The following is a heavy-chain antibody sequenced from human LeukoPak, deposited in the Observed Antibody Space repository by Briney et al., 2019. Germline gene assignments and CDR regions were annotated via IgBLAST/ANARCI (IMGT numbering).Heavy chain of an antibody. J-gene: IGHJ4*02. Sequence: SETLSLTCIVSGGSISSGTYYWGWIRQPPGKGLEWIGSIYYSGSTYYNPSLKSRVTISVDTSKNQFSLKLSSVTAADTAVYYCARHKALTTFWGQGTLVTVSS. CDR1: GGSISSGTYY. CDR3: ARHKALTTF. V-gene: IGHV4-39*01. CDR2: IYYSGST. D-gene: IGHD2/OR15-2a*01.